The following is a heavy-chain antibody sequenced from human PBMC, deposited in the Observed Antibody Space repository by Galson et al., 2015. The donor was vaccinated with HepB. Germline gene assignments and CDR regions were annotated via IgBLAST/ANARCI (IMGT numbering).Heavy chain of an antibody. CDR1: GGTFSSNA. V-gene: IGHV1-69*04. J-gene: IGHJ4*02. D-gene: IGHD4-23*01. CDR3: ARDLDGDKALDH. CDR2: IIPVLDIV. Sequence: SVKVSCKASGGTFSSNAINWVRQAPGQGLEWMGRIIPVLDIVNYAQKFQGRVTITADKPTSTTYMELSSLRSEDTAVYYCARDLDGDKALDHWGQGTLVTVSS.